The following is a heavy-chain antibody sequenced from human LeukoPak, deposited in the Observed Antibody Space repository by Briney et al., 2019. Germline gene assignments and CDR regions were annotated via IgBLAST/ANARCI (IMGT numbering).Heavy chain of an antibody. V-gene: IGHV1-46*01. CDR1: GYSFTTYY. J-gene: IGHJ4*02. CDR2: FNPSGGST. CDR3: ARAHSSNWYAGSDY. D-gene: IGHD6-13*01. Sequence: ASVKVSCKASGYSFTTYYMHWVRQAPGQGLEWMGIFNPSGGSTTYAQKFQGRVTMTSDTSTSTVYLELSSLISEDTAVYYCARAHSSNWYAGSDYWGQGTLVTVSS.